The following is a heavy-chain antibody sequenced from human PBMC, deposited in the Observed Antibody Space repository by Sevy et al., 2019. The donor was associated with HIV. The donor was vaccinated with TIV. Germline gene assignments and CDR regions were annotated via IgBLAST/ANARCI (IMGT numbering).Heavy chain of an antibody. CDR3: ARDHVKDGDLGDYYYFAMDL. Sequence: GGSLRLSCAASGFTFSDFYMSWIRQAPAKGLEWISYFSGSDHTIYYADSVKGRFTISRDNDKNSLYLQMNSLRAEDTAVYYCARDHVKDGDLGDYYYFAMDLWGQGTTVTVSS. CDR1: GFTFSDFY. V-gene: IGHV3-11*01. D-gene: IGHD4-17*01. J-gene: IGHJ6*02. CDR2: FSGSDHTI.